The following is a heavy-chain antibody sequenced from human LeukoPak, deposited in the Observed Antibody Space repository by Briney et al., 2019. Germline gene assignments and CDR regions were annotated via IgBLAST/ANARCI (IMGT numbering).Heavy chain of an antibody. V-gene: IGHV1-69*13. D-gene: IGHD6-19*01. CDR2: IIPIFGTA. CDR3: ARGGSGWYWGLDI. Sequence: ASVKVSCKASGGTFSSYAISWVRQAPGQGREWMGGIIPIFGTANYAQKFQGRVTITADESTSTAYMELSSLRSEDTAVYYCARGGSGWYWGLDIWGQGTMDTVSS. CDR1: GGTFSSYA. J-gene: IGHJ3*02.